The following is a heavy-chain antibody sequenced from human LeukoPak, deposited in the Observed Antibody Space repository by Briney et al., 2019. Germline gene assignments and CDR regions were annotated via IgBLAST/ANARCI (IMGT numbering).Heavy chain of an antibody. Sequence: PSQTLSLTCSVSGGSFSSGGPYWSWVRQLPGKGLEWIGYIYYSGSTYYNPSLKSRISISVETSKNQFYLKLSSVTAADTAIYYCASYDFRYLGTNDAFDIWGQGTMVTVSS. V-gene: IGHV4-31*03. CDR1: GGSFSSGGPY. J-gene: IGHJ3*02. D-gene: IGHD3-3*01. CDR3: ASYDFRYLGTNDAFDI. CDR2: IYYSGST.